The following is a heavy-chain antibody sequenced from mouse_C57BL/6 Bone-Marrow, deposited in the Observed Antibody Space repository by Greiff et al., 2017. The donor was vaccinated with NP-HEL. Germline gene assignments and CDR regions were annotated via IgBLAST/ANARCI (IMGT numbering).Heavy chain of an antibody. CDR2: IYPRSGNT. CDR1: GYTFTSYG. V-gene: IGHV1-81*01. J-gene: IGHJ2*01. D-gene: IGHD2-2*01. CDR3: ASPYGYGGHYFDY. Sequence: QVQLQQSGAELARPGASVKLSCKASGYTFTSYGISWVKQRTGQGLEWIGEIYPRSGNTYYNEKFKGKATLTADKSSSTAYMELRSLTSEDSAVYFCASPYGYGGHYFDYWGQGTTLTVSS.